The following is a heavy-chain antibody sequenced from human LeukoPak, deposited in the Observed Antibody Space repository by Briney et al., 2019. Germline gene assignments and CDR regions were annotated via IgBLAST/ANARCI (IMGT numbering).Heavy chain of an antibody. D-gene: IGHD5-12*01. CDR1: GFTFSSYA. J-gene: IGHJ4*02. CDR2: ISYDGSNK. CDR3: ARGGSGYDLDPFDY. Sequence: GGSLRLSCAASGFTFSSYAMHWVRQAPGKGLEWVAVISYDGSNKYYADSVKGRFTISRDNSKNTLYLQMNSLRAEATAVYYCARGGSGYDLDPFDYWGQGTLVTVSS. V-gene: IGHV3-30-3*01.